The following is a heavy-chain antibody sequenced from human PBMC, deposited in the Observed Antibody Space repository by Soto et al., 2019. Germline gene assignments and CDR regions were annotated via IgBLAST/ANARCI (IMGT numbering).Heavy chain of an antibody. V-gene: IGHV4-34*01. J-gene: IGHJ4*02. D-gene: IGHD5-12*01. CDR1: GGSFSGYY. Sequence: SETLSLTCAVYGGSFSGYYWSWIRQPPGKGLEWIGEINHSGSTNYNPSLKSRVTISVDTSKNQFSLKLSSVTAADTAVYYCAGSPVATIYGGYFDYWGQGTLVTVSS. CDR2: INHSGST. CDR3: AGSPVATIYGGYFDY.